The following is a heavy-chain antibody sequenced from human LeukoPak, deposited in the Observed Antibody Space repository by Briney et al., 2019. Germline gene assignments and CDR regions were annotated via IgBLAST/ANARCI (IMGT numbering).Heavy chain of an antibody. D-gene: IGHD6-13*01. J-gene: IGHJ3*02. Sequence: GGSLRLSCAASGFTFSSYNMNWVRQAPGKGLEWVSCISGGRTYIYYADSVKGRFTISRDNAKNSLYLQMNSLRAEDTAVYYCARGAAAGRGAFDIWGQGTKVTVSS. CDR1: GFTFSSYN. V-gene: IGHV3-21*01. CDR2: ISGGRTYI. CDR3: ARGAAAGRGAFDI.